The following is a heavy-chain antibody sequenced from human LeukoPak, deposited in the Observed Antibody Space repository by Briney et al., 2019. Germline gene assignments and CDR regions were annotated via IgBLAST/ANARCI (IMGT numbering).Heavy chain of an antibody. Sequence: SETLSLTCTVSGGSLSLYYWTWIRQSAGKGLEWIGRIYSSGSFNYSPSLKSRVSMSVDTSKNQFSLKLSSVTAAGTAVYYCARDLRSMGWFDLWGQGSLVIVSS. J-gene: IGHJ5*02. CDR1: GGSLSLYY. CDR2: IYSSGSF. CDR3: ARDLRSMGWFDL. V-gene: IGHV4-4*07. D-gene: IGHD4-17*01.